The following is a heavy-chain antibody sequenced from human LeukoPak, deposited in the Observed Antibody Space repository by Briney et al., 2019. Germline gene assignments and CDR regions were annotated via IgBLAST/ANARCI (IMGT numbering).Heavy chain of an antibody. J-gene: IGHJ6*03. CDR3: ARASSTMYYYFMDV. CDR1: GGSISSSSYY. V-gene: IGHV4-39*07. Sequence: SETLSLTCTVSGGSISSSSYYWGWIRQHPGKGLEWIGRMYSSGSPDYNPSLNSRVTMSVDTSRNQLFLRLRSVTAADTAVYFCARASSTMYYYFMDVWGKGTTVTVSS. D-gene: IGHD2-2*01. CDR2: MYSSGSP.